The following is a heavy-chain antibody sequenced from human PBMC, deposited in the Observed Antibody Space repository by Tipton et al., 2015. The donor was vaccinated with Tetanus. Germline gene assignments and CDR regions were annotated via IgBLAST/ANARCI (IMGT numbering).Heavy chain of an antibody. J-gene: IGHJ5*02. Sequence: VQLVQSGAEVKKPGESLKISCKASGHNSRSYWINWVRQLPGKGLEWMGIIYPGDSDATYSPSFQGQVTISADKSISTAYLQWPSLKPSNTAIYFCARLPKHYSASGSTWGQGTLVPVSS. D-gene: IGHD3-10*01. CDR1: GHNSRSYW. V-gene: IGHV5-51*01. CDR2: IYPGDSDA. CDR3: ARLPKHYSASGST.